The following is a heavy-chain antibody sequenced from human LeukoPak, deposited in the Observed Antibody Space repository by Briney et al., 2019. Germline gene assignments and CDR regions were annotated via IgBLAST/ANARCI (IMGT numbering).Heavy chain of an antibody. J-gene: IGHJ4*02. CDR2: IKHDGSEK. V-gene: IGHV3-7*01. Sequence: QPGGSLRPSCVVSGFNFSNYWMNWVRQAPGKGLEWVANIKHDGSEKYYVDSVKGRFSISRDNAKKSLYLQMNSLRAEDTAVYYCARALSHCLDYWGQGTLVTVSS. CDR1: GFNFSNYW. CDR3: ARALSHCLDY. D-gene: IGHD3-16*01.